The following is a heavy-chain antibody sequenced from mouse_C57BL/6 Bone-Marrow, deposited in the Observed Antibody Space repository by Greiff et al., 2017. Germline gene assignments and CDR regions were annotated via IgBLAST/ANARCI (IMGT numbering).Heavy chain of an antibody. J-gene: IGHJ1*03. CDR1: GYTFTSYW. Sequence: QVQLKQPGAELVKPGASVKMSCKASGYTFTSYWITWVKPRPGQGLEWIGDIYPGSGSTNYNEKFKSKATLTVDTSSSTAYMQLSSLTSEDSAVYYCARCFYWYFDVWGTGTTVTVAS. CDR2: IYPGSGST. CDR3: ARCFYWYFDV. V-gene: IGHV1-55*01.